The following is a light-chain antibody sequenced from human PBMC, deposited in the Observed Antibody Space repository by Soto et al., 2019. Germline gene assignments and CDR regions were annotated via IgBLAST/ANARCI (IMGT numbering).Light chain of an antibody. CDR1: QDISSW. V-gene: IGKV1-12*01. J-gene: IGKJ2*01. Sequence: DIQMTQSPSSVSASVGDRVTITCRASQDISSWLAWYQQKPGKAPKLLIYAASSLQSGVPSRFSGSGSGTDFTPTISSLQPEDFATYYCQQANSFPYTFGQGTKLDIK. CDR3: QQANSFPYT. CDR2: AAS.